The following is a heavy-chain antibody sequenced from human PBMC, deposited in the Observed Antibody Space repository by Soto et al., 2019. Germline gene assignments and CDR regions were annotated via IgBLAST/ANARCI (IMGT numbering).Heavy chain of an antibody. CDR2: IIPIFGTA. J-gene: IGHJ6*02. V-gene: IGHV1-69*01. Sequence: QVQLVQSGAEVKKPGSSVKVSCKASGGTFSRYAISSVRQAPGQGLERMGVIIPIFGTANYAQKFQGRVTITADEYTSKAYMELSRLRSEDTAVYYCARDAEDTAMVTDYYYYYGMDVWGQGTTVTVSS. D-gene: IGHD5-18*01. CDR1: GGTFSRYA. CDR3: ARDAEDTAMVTDYYYYYGMDV.